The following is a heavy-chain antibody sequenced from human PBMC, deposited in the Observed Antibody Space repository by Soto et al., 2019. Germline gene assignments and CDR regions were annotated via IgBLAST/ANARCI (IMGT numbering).Heavy chain of an antibody. J-gene: IGHJ6*02. CDR1: GGSISSSSYY. CDR3: ARQVVGATGYYYYGMDV. V-gene: IGHV4-39*01. CDR2: IYYSGST. D-gene: IGHD1-26*01. Sequence: SETLSLTCPVSGGSISSSSYYWGWIRQPPGKGLEWIGSIYYSGSTYYNPSLKSRVTISVDTSKNQFSLKLSSVTAADTAVYYCARQVVGATGYYYYGMDVWGQGTTVTVSS.